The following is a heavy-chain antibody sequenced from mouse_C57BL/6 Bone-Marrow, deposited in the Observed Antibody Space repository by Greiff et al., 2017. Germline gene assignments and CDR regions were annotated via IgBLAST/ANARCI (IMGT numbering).Heavy chain of an antibody. CDR2: IDPSDSYT. CDR3: ARLRARRDY. J-gene: IGHJ2*01. V-gene: IGHV1-59*01. Sequence: VQLQQSGAELVRPGTSVKLSCKASGYTFTSYWMHWVKQRPGQGLEWIGVIDPSDSYTNYNQKFKGKATLTVDTSSSTAYMQLSSLTSEDSAVYYCARLRARRDYWGQGTTLTVSS. CDR1: GYTFTSYW. D-gene: IGHD3-1*01.